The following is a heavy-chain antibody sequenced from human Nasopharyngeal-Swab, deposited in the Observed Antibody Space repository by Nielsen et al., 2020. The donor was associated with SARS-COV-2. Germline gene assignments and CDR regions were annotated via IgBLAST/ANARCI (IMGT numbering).Heavy chain of an antibody. CDR1: GGTFSRYA. J-gene: IGHJ6*02. D-gene: IGHD5-18*01. V-gene: IGHV1-69*13. CDR2: IIPIFGTA. Sequence: SVKVSCKASGGTFSRYAISWVRQAPGQGLEWMGGIIPIFGTANYAQKFQGRVTITADESTSTAYMELSSLRSEDTAVYYCARGVGTWIQLWSDYYYYGMDVWGQGTTVTVSS. CDR3: ARGVGTWIQLWSDYYYYGMDV.